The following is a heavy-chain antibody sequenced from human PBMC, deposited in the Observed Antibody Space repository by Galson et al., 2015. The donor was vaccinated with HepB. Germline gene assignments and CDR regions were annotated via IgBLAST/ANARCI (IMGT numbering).Heavy chain of an antibody. V-gene: IGHV3-53*01. CDR1: GFTVSKSY. Sequence: LRLSCAVSGFTVSKSYVSWVRQAPGKGLEWLSVIYSGGHAFYADSVQGRFTVSRDTSKNTVYLQMRSLRAEDTAVYYCASPFCIGGNCYPLWYWGQGTLVTVSS. CDR2: IYSGGHA. CDR3: ASPFCIGGNCYPLWY. J-gene: IGHJ4*02. D-gene: IGHD2-15*01.